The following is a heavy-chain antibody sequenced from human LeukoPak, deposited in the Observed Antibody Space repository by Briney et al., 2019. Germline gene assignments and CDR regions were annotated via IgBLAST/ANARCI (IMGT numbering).Heavy chain of an antibody. J-gene: IGHJ4*02. CDR2: IYYSGST. Sequence: SETLSLTCTVSGGSISSSSYYWGWIRQPPGKGLEWIGSIYYSGSTYYNPSLKSRVTISVDTSKNQFSLKLSSVTAADTAVYYCARGISYDILTYYFDYWGQGTLVTVSS. D-gene: IGHD3-9*01. CDR1: GGSISSSSYY. CDR3: ARGISYDILTYYFDY. V-gene: IGHV4-39*01.